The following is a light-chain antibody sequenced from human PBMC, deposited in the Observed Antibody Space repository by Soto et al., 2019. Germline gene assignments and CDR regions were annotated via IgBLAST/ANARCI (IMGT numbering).Light chain of an antibody. CDR2: FVS. CDR3: MQALQTRT. CDR1: RTPLHINGYNY. Sequence: DIVITQSPLSLSVSPGHPASISFRATRTPLHINGYNYLDWYLQKPGQSPQLLICFVSNRASGVPDRFSGSGSGTDFTVKVSRVEPEDVGVYYCMQALQTRTFGQGTEVDIK. J-gene: IGKJ1*01. V-gene: IGKV2-28*01.